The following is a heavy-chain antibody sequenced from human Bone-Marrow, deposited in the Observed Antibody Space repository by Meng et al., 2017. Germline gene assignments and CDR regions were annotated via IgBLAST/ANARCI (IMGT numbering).Heavy chain of an antibody. V-gene: IGHV3-13*01. Sequence: GESLKISCAASGFTFSSYDMHWVRQATGKGLEWVSAIGTAGDTYYPGSVKGRFTISRENAKNSLYLQMNSLRAGDTAIYYCARDKVHGGKFNWYYYGMDVWGQGTTVTVSS. D-gene: IGHD1-1*01. CDR3: ARDKVHGGKFNWYYYGMDV. CDR2: IGTAGDT. CDR1: GFTFSSYD. J-gene: IGHJ6*01.